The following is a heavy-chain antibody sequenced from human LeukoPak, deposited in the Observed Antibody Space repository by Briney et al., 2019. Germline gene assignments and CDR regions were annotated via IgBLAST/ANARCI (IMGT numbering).Heavy chain of an antibody. D-gene: IGHD3-22*01. Sequence: NPGGSLRLSCAASGFSFSTYSMNWVRQAPGKGLEWVSSITSSPTYIYYADSVKGRFTISRDNAKNSVYLQMNSLRVEDTAVYYCAREMTYDSDSSGSVWGQGTLVTVSS. V-gene: IGHV3-21*01. J-gene: IGHJ4*02. CDR3: AREMTYDSDSSGSV. CDR1: GFSFSTYS. CDR2: ITSSPTYI.